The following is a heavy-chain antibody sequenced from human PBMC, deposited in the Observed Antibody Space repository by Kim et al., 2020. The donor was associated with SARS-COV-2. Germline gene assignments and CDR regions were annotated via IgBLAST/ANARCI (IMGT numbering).Heavy chain of an antibody. V-gene: IGHV3-30*01. CDR2: ISPFGDNI. D-gene: IGHD1-26*01. CDR3: ASEAGTNSEFEY. CDR1: GFTFSNYI. Sequence: GGSLRLSCAASGFTFSNYIMHWVRQAPGKGLEWVATISPFGDNIYYADSVKGQFTISRDNSKSTLSLQMNSLRTEDTAVYYCASEAGTNSEFEYWGQWTLVTV. J-gene: IGHJ4*02.